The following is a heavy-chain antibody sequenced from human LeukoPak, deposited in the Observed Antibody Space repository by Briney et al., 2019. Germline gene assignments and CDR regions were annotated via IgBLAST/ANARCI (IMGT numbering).Heavy chain of an antibody. CDR1: GYTFTSYG. Sequence: ASVKVSCKASGYTFTSYGISWVRQAPGQGLEWMGWISAYNGNTNYAQKLQGRVTMTTDTSTSTAYMELRSLRSDDTAVYYCARVGITIFGVVISRHLDYWGQGTLVTVSS. V-gene: IGHV1-18*01. CDR2: ISAYNGNT. D-gene: IGHD3-3*01. CDR3: ARVGITIFGVVISRHLDY. J-gene: IGHJ4*02.